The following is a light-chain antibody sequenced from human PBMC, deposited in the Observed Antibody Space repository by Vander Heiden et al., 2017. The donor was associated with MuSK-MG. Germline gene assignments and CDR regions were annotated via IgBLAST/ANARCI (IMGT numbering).Light chain of an antibody. Sequence: LVLTQSPGTLSLSPGERATLSCRASQSVSGNLLAWYQQKPGQAPRVLIYGASNRATGIPDRFSGSGSRTDFTLTISRLEPEDFAVYYCQRDGPLKVFGAGTKVEIK. CDR1: QSVSGNL. V-gene: IGKV3-20*01. CDR2: GAS. J-gene: IGKJ4*01. CDR3: QRDGPLKV.